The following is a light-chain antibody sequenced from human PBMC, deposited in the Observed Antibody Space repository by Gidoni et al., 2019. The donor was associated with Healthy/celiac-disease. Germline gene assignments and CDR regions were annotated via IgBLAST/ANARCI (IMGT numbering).Light chain of an antibody. CDR1: QSVSSY. V-gene: IGKV3-11*01. CDR3: QQRSNRPV. J-gene: IGKJ5*01. Sequence: EIVLTQSPATLSLSPGERATLSCRASQSVSSYLAWYQQKPGQAPRLLIYDASNRATGIPARFSGSGSGTDFTLTISSLEPEDFAVYYCQQRSNRPVFXQXTRLEIK. CDR2: DAS.